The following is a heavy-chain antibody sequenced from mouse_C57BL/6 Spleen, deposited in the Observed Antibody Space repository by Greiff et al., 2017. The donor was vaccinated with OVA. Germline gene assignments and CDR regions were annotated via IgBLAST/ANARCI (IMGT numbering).Heavy chain of an antibody. D-gene: IGHD1-1*02. J-gene: IGHJ3*01. CDR3: ATGGGSPFAY. CDR1: GYSITSGYY. Sequence: EVKLQESGPGLVKPSQSLSLTCSVTGYSITSGYYWNWIRQFPGNKLEWMGYISYDGSNNYNPSLKNRISITRDTSKNQFFLKLNSVTTEDTATYYCATGGGSPFAYWGQGTLVTVSA. CDR2: ISYDGSN. V-gene: IGHV3-6*01.